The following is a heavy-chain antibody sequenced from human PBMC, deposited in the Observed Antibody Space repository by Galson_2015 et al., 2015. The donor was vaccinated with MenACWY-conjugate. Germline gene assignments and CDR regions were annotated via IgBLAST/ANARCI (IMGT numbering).Heavy chain of an antibody. CDR1: GYIFTSYY. J-gene: IGHJ6*02. V-gene: IGHV1-46*01. CDR3: ARPGYWSCGSSAGRKDSYDYSGMDC. CDR2: INPNGGST. Sequence: SVKVSCKASGYIFTSYYMHWVRQAPGQGLEWMGIINPNGGSTSYAQKFQGRVTMTRDTSTNTVYMELSSLRSEDTAVYYCARPGYWSCGSSAGRKDSYDYSGMDCSGQGTAVT. D-gene: IGHD2-15*01.